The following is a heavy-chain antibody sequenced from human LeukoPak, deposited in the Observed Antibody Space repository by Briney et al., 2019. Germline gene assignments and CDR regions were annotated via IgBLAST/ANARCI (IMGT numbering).Heavy chain of an antibody. CDR2: IYHSGST. CDR1: GGPFSSYY. Sequence: SETLSLTCTVSGGPFSSYYWSWIRQPPGKGLEWIGYIYHSGSTYYNPSLKSRVTISVDRSKNQFSLKLSSVTAADTAVYYCAREDSSVEFDYWGQGTLVTVSS. D-gene: IGHD6-13*01. CDR3: AREDSSVEFDY. V-gene: IGHV4-59*12. J-gene: IGHJ4*02.